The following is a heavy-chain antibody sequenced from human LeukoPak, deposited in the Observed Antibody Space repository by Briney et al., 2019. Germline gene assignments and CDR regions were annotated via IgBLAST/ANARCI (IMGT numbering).Heavy chain of an antibody. D-gene: IGHD6-13*01. CDR3: ARDPHIAAAGTIFDY. J-gene: IGHJ4*02. V-gene: IGHV3-48*02. Sequence: GGSLRLSCAVSGFTFSSCSMNWVRQAPGKGLEWVSYISSSSTIYYADSVKGRFTISRDKAKNSLYLQMNSLRDEDSAVYYCARDPHIAAAGTIFDYWGQGTLVTVSS. CDR2: ISSSSTI. CDR1: GFTFSSCS.